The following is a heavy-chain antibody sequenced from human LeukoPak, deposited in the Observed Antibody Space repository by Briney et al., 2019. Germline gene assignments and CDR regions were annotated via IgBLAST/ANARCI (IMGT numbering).Heavy chain of an antibody. CDR1: GFTLSSYA. CDR3: ARGQMIDY. D-gene: IGHD5-24*01. V-gene: IGHV3-23*01. CDR2: ISGSGGGT. J-gene: IGHJ4*02. Sequence: PGGSLRLSCAASGFTLSSYAMSWVRQAPGKGLEWVSGISGSGGGTYYADSVKGRITISRDNSKNTLYMQMNSLRAEDTAVYFCARGQMIDYWGQGTLVTVSS.